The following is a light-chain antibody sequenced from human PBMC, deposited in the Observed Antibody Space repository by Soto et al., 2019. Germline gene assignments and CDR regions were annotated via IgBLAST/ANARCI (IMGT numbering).Light chain of an antibody. V-gene: IGLV2-8*01. CDR3: SSNAGCNNLV. CDR1: SSDVGGYNY. CDR2: EVS. J-gene: IGLJ2*01. Sequence: QSALTPPPSASGSPGQSVTISCTGTSSDVGGYNYVYWYQQHPGKAPKLMIYEVSKRPSGVPDRFSGSKSGNTASLTVSGLEAEDEADYYCSSNAGCNNLVFGGGTKLTVL.